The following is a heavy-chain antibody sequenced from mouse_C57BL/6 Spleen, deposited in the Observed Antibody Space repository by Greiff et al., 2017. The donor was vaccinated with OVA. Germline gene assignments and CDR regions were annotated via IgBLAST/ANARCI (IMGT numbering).Heavy chain of an antibody. CDR1: GYTFTDYN. Sequence: VQLKESGPELVKPGASVKIPCKASGYTFTDYNMDWVKQSHGKSLEWIGDINPNNGGTIYNQKFKGKATLTVDKSSSTAYMELRSLTSEDTAVYYCARGDYDERAYYAMDYWGQGTSVTVSS. J-gene: IGHJ4*01. CDR3: ARGDYDERAYYAMDY. V-gene: IGHV1-18*01. D-gene: IGHD2-4*01. CDR2: INPNNGGT.